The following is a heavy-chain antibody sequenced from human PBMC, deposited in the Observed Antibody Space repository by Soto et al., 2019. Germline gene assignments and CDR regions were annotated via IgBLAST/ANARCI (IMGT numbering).Heavy chain of an antibody. CDR2: IWYDGSNK. CDR3: ARGYSSSWYYFDY. Sequence: PGGSLRLSCAAAGFTFSSYGMHWVRPAPGKGLEWVVVIWYDGSNKYYADSVKGRFTISRDNSQNTLFLQMNNLRAEDAAVYYCARGYSSSWYYFDYWGQGTLVTVSS. D-gene: IGHD6-13*01. CDR1: GFTFSSYG. V-gene: IGHV3-33*01. J-gene: IGHJ4*02.